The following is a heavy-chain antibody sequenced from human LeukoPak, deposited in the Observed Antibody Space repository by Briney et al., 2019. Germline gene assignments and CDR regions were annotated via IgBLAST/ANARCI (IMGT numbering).Heavy chain of an antibody. CDR2: IYPGDSDT. Sequence: GESLKISCKGSGYSFTSYWIGWVRQMPGKGLEWMGIIYPGDSDTRYSPSFQGQVTISADKSISTAYLQWSSLKASDTAKYYCARLGPAVVPAAKKMWYYYYMDVWGKGTTVTVSS. D-gene: IGHD2-2*01. V-gene: IGHV5-51*01. J-gene: IGHJ6*03. CDR3: ARLGPAVVPAAKKMWYYYYMDV. CDR1: GYSFTSYW.